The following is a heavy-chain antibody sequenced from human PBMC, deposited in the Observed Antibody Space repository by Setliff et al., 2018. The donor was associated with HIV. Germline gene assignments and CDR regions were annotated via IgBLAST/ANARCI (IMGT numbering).Heavy chain of an antibody. CDR1: GGSMNNYY. D-gene: IGHD3-10*01. V-gene: IGHV4-59*01. J-gene: IGHJ4*02. CDR3: ARAQMHRGVVSWSLYYFDY. Sequence: SQTLSLTCTVSGGSMNNYYWNWIRQTPGKGLEWIGYIYENAYAHYTVSLRSRVTVSMDTSKNQFSLTLRSVTAADRAVYYCARAQMHRGVVSWSLYYFDYWGQGALVTVSS. CDR2: IYENAYA.